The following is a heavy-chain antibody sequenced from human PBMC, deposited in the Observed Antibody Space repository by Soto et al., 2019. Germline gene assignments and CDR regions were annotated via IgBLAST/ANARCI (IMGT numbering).Heavy chain of an antibody. CDR1: GGTFSSYT. V-gene: IGHV1-69*02. CDR2: IIPILGIA. J-gene: IGHJ4*02. D-gene: IGHD3-16*01. CDR3: ARVRWGDGYKFDY. Sequence: GASVKVSCKASGGTFSSYTISWVRQAPGQGLEWMGRIIPILGIANYAQKFQGRVTITADKSTSTAYMELSSLRSEDTAVYYCARVRWGDGYKFDYWGQGTLVTVSS.